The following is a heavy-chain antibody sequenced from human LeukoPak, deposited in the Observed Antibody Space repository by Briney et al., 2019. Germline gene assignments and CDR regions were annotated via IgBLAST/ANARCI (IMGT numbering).Heavy chain of an antibody. D-gene: IGHD3-22*01. V-gene: IGHV1-2*02. CDR2: INPNSGGT. CDR3: ARGVLAGYDSSGYPFYNRFDP. Sequence: ASVKVSCKASGYTFTGYYMHWVRQAPGQGLEWMGWINPNSGGTNFAQKFQGRVTMTRDTSISTAHMELSRLRSDDTAVYYCARGVLAGYDSSGYPFYNRFDPWGQGTLVTVSS. J-gene: IGHJ5*02. CDR1: GYTFTGYY.